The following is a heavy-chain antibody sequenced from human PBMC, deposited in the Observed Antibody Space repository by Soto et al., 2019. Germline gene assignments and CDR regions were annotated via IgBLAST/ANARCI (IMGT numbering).Heavy chain of an antibody. CDR1: GYTFTSYG. Sequence: ASVKVSGKASGYTFTSYGISWVRQAPGQGLEWMGWISAYNGNTNYAQKLQGRVTMTTDTSTSTAYMELRSLRSDDTAVYYCARGLDSSSWYNWFDPWGQGTLVTVSS. J-gene: IGHJ5*02. CDR3: ARGLDSSSWYNWFDP. V-gene: IGHV1-18*01. CDR2: ISAYNGNT. D-gene: IGHD6-13*01.